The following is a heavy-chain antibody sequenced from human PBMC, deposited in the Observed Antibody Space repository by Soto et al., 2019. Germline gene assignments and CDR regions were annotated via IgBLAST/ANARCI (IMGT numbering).Heavy chain of an antibody. J-gene: IGHJ5*02. CDR3: ARFPQQLTSIRDWFDP. D-gene: IGHD6-13*01. V-gene: IGHV4-39*02. CDR1: GGSISSSSYY. Sequence: QLQLQESGPGLVKPSETLSLTCTVSGGSISSSSYYWGWIRQPPGKGLEWIGSIYYSGSTYYNPSLKSRVTISLEPSKNHFSLKLSSVTAADTAVYYCARFPQQLTSIRDWFDPWGPGTLVTVSS. CDR2: IYYSGST.